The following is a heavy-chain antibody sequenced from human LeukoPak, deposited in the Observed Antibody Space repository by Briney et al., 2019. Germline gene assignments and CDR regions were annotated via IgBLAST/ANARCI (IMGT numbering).Heavy chain of an antibody. CDR1: GYTFTNYG. CDR2: INAYNGNT. V-gene: IGHV1-18*01. J-gene: IGHJ4*02. Sequence: ASVKVSCKASGYTFTNYGISWVRQAPGQGLEWMGWINAYNGNTHYAQKLQGRVSMTTDTSTSTAYMELRSLRSDDTALYYCARVGYDILTGHFDYWGQGTLVTVSS. D-gene: IGHD3-9*01. CDR3: ARVGYDILTGHFDY.